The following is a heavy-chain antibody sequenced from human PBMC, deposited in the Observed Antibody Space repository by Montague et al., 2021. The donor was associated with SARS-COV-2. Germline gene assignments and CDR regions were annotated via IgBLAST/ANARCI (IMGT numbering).Heavy chain of an antibody. CDR1: GGSISSGGYY. CDR2: IYYSGST. CDR3: ARDVGWYSSSWFDY. Sequence: TLSLTCTVSGGSISSGGYYWSWIRQHPGKGLEWIGYIYYSGSTYYNPSLKSRVTISVDTSKSQLSLKLSSVTAADTAVYYCARDVGWYSSSWFDYWGQGTLVTVSS. J-gene: IGHJ4*02. D-gene: IGHD6-13*01. V-gene: IGHV4-31*03.